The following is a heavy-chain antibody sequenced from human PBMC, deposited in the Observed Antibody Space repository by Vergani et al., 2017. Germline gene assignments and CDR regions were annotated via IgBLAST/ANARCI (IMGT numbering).Heavy chain of an antibody. Sequence: EVQLLESGGGLVQPGGSLRLSCAASGFTFSSYAMSWVRQSPGKGLEWVSAISGSGGSTYYADSVKGRFTISRDNSKNTLYLQMNSLRAEDTAVYYCAKAGGPRLFFDYWGQGTLVTVSS. J-gene: IGHJ4*02. D-gene: IGHD3-16*01. CDR1: GFTFSSYA. V-gene: IGHV3-23*01. CDR2: ISGSGGST. CDR3: AKAGGPRLFFDY.